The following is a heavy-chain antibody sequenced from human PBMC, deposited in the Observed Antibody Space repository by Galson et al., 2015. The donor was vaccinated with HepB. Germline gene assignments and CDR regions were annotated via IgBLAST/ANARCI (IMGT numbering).Heavy chain of an antibody. V-gene: IGHV3-48*03. J-gene: IGHJ4*02. Sequence: SLRLSCAASGFTFSSFEMNWVRQAPGKGLEWVSYISGSDNMIFYADSVKGRFTISRDNAKNSLYLQMTSLRAEDTAVYYCARAARFESSGYYYFERWGQGTLVTVST. D-gene: IGHD3-22*01. CDR1: GFTFSSFE. CDR2: ISGSDNMI. CDR3: ARAARFESSGYYYFER.